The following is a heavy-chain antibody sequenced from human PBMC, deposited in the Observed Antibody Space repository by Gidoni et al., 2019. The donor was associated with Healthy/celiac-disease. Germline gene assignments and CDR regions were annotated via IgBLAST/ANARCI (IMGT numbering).Heavy chain of an antibody. CDR1: GFTFRSYA. CDR2: SSGSGGST. CDR3: AKVGLQAVAGTLDY. D-gene: IGHD6-19*01. V-gene: IGHV3-23*01. Sequence: EVQLLESGGGLVQPVGSLSLSCAASGFTFRSYAMSWVRQAPGKGLEWGSASSGSGGSTDDEDSVKGRFTIARDNSKNTLYLQMNSRRAEDTAVDYWAKVGLQAVAGTLDYWGQGTLVTVSS. J-gene: IGHJ4*02.